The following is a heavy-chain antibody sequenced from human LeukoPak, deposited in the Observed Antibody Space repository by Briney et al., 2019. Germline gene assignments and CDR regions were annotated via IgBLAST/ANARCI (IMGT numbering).Heavy chain of an antibody. CDR1: GFTFSSYW. V-gene: IGHV3-7*01. J-gene: IGHJ4*02. CDR2: IKQDGSEK. CDR3: AREVRSGWAPGFDY. Sequence: GGSLRLSCAASGFTFSSYWMSWVRQAPGKGLEWVAHIKQDGSEKYYVDSVKGRFTISRDNAKNSLYLQMNSLRAEDTAVYYCAREVRSGWAPGFDYWGQGTLVTVSS. D-gene: IGHD6-19*01.